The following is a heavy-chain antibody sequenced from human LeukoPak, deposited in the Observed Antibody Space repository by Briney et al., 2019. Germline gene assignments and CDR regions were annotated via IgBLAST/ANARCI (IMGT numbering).Heavy chain of an antibody. D-gene: IGHD3-22*01. Sequence: ASVKVSCKASGYTFTGYYMHWVRQAPGQGLEWMGWINPNSGGTNYAQKFQGRVTMTRDTSISTAYVELSRLRSDDTAVYYCARDLVNYDSSGYLEYWGQGTLVTVSS. J-gene: IGHJ4*02. CDR3: ARDLVNYDSSGYLEY. CDR2: INPNSGGT. CDR1: GYTFTGYY. V-gene: IGHV1-2*02.